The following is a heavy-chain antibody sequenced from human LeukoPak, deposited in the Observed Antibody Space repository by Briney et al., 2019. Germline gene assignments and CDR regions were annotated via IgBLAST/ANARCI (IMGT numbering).Heavy chain of an antibody. Sequence: SETLSLTRTVSGGSINSYWWSWIRQPPGKGLEWIGYIYTSGSTNYNPSLKSRVTISVDTSKNQFSLKLSSVTAADTAVYYCARDSGWSFDYWGQGTLVTVSS. D-gene: IGHD6-19*01. CDR3: ARDSGWSFDY. CDR2: IYTSGST. V-gene: IGHV4-4*09. J-gene: IGHJ4*02. CDR1: GGSINSYW.